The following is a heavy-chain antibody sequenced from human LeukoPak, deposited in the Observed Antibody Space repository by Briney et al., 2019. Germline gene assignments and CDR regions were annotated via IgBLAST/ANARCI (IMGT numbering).Heavy chain of an antibody. CDR1: GGSFSGYY. CDR3: ARAYCGGDCYSGYYYYMDV. D-gene: IGHD2-21*02. J-gene: IGHJ6*03. V-gene: IGHV4-34*01. CDR2: INHSGST. Sequence: PSETLSLTCAAYGGSFSGYYWSWIRQPPGKGLEWIGEINHSGSTNYNPSLKSRVTISVDTSKNQFSLKLSSVTAADTAVYYCARAYCGGDCYSGYYYYMDVWGKGTTVTVSS.